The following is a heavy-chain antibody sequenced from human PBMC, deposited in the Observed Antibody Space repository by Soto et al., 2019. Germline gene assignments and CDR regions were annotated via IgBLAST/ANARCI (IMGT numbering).Heavy chain of an antibody. J-gene: IGHJ6*03. CDR3: ASCYGSGSYYSRYYYYYMDV. CDR1: GFTFSDYY. D-gene: IGHD3-10*01. Sequence: GGSLRLSCAASGFTFSDYYMSWIRQAPGKGLEWVSYISSSGSTIYYADSVKGRFTISRDNAKNSLYLQMNSLRAEDTAVYYCASCYGSGSYYSRYYYYYMDVWGKGTTVTVSS. V-gene: IGHV3-11*01. CDR2: ISSSGSTI.